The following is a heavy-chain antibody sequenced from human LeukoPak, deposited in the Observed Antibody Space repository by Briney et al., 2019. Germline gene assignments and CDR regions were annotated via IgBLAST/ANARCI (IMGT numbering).Heavy chain of an antibody. CDR1: GGSISSGDCY. CDR2: IYHSGST. V-gene: IGHV4-30-2*01. Sequence: PSETLSLTCTVSGGSISSGDCYWSWIRQHPGKGLEWIGYIYHSGSTYYNPSLKSRVTISVDRSKNQFSLKLSSVTAADTAVYYCARGNTVVTPGAFDIWGQGTMVTVSS. CDR3: ARGNTVVTPGAFDI. D-gene: IGHD4-23*01. J-gene: IGHJ3*02.